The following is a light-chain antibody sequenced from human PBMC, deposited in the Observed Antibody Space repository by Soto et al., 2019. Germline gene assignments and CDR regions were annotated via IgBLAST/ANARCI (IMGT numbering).Light chain of an antibody. CDR3: QQSFTTPS. Sequence: DIQMTRSPSTLSAFVGDRVTITCRASQSIRTSLAWYQQKPGTVPKLLIYATSNLQSGVPSRFSGRGFGTDFTLTISSLQPEDFATYYCQQSFTTPSFGQGTRLEI. CDR1: QSIRTS. CDR2: ATS. J-gene: IGKJ5*01. V-gene: IGKV1-39*01.